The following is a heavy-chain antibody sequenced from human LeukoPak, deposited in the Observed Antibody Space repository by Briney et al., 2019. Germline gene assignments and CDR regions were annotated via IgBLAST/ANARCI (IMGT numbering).Heavy chain of an antibody. CDR3: ARHGSVRSPLGP. CDR1: GGSISSYY. Sequence: TSETLSLTCTVSGGSISSYYWSWIRQPPGKGLEWSGYIYATGSTNYNPSLKSRVTISVDTSKNQFSLNLRSVTAADTAVYYCARHGSVRSPLGPWGQGTLVTVSS. D-gene: IGHD3-10*01. CDR2: IYATGST. V-gene: IGHV4-4*09. J-gene: IGHJ5*02.